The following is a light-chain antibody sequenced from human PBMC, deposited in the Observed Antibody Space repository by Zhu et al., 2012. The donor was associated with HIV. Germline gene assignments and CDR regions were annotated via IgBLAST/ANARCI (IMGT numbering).Light chain of an antibody. CDR2: GAF. Sequence: EIVLTQSPGTLALSPGQRATLSCRASQSIGTNLAWYQQKGGQAPRLLIHGAFTRATGVPARFSGSGSGTEFTLTISSLQSEDFAVYYCQQYDHWPPLTFGGGTKVEIK. CDR3: QQYDHWPPLT. CDR1: QSIGTN. J-gene: IGKJ4*01. V-gene: IGKV3-15*01.